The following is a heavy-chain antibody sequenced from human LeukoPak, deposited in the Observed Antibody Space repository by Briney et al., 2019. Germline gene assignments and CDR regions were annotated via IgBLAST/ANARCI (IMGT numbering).Heavy chain of an antibody. CDR1: GGSISSYY. CDR3: AKLGDKWEPRPFDY. D-gene: IGHD1-26*01. CDR2: IYYSGST. J-gene: IGHJ4*02. Sequence: SETLSLTCTVSGGSISSYYWSWIRQPPGKGLEWIGYIYYSGSTNYNPSLKSRVTISVDTSKNQFSLKLSSVTAADTAVYYCAKLGDKWEPRPFDYWGQGTLVTVSS. V-gene: IGHV4-59*12.